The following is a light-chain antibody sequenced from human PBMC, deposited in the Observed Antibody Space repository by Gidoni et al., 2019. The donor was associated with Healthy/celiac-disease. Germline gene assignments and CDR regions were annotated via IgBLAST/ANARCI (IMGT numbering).Light chain of an antibody. Sequence: GDRVTITCRASQSISSYLNWYQQKPGKAPKLLIYAASSLQIGVPSRFSGSGSGTDFTLTISSLPPEDFATYYCQQSYSTPTFXQXTKVEIK. V-gene: IGKV1-39*01. CDR1: QSISSY. J-gene: IGKJ1*01. CDR3: QQSYSTPT. CDR2: AAS.